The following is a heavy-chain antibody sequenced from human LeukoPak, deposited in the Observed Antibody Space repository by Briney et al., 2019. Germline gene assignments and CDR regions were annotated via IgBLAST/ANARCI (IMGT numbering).Heavy chain of an antibody. V-gene: IGHV3-33*01. CDR2: IWYDGSNK. CDR3: ARGSRFGIVVVVAAGGMDV. CDR1: GFTFSSYG. Sequence: PGGSLRLSCAASGFTFSSYGMHWVRQAPGKGQEWVAVIWYDGSNKYYADSVKGRFTISRDNSKNTLYLQMNSLRAEDTAVYYCARGSRFGIVVVVAAGGMDVWGQGTTVTVSS. D-gene: IGHD2-15*01. J-gene: IGHJ6*02.